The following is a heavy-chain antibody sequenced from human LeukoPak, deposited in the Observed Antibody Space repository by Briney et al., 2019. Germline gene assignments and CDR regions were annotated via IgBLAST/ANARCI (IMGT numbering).Heavy chain of an antibody. D-gene: IGHD3-22*01. CDR3: ARHYFYDTFDY. V-gene: IGHV4-39*01. CDR2: IYYSGST. CDR1: GGSISSTTYY. Sequence: SETLSLTCTVSGGSISSTTYYWGWIRQPPGKGLEWTASIYYSGSTYYSPSLKSRVTISVDTSKHQFSLKLSSVTAADTAVYYCARHYFYDTFDYWGQGTLVTVSS. J-gene: IGHJ4*02.